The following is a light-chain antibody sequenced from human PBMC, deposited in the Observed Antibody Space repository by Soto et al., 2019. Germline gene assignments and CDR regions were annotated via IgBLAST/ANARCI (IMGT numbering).Light chain of an antibody. CDR1: QTISND. Sequence: DIVMTQSPATVSASPGERVTLSCRASQTISNDLSWYQQKPGQAPTLLIYGASTRSTGVPARFSGGGAWTEFTLTISSSQSEDVAVYYCQQNNKWPPVTFGGGTKLEIK. CDR3: QQNNKWPPVT. CDR2: GAS. V-gene: IGKV3-15*01. J-gene: IGKJ4*01.